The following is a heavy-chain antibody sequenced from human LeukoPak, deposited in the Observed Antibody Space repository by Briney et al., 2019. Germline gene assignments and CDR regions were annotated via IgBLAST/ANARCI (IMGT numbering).Heavy chain of an antibody. Sequence: ASVKVSCKASGYTFTGYYMHWVRQAPGQGLEWMGWINPNSGGTNYAQKFQGRVTSTRDTSISTAYMELSRLRSDDTAVYYCARDPWIAAAGTTWGQGTLVTVSS. CDR2: INPNSGGT. CDR3: ARDPWIAAAGTT. CDR1: GYTFTGYY. D-gene: IGHD6-13*01. V-gene: IGHV1-2*01. J-gene: IGHJ4*02.